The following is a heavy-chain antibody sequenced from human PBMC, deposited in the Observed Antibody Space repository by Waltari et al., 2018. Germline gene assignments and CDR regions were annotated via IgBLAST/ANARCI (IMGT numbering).Heavy chain of an antibody. CDR2: IYYSGST. V-gene: IGHV4-59*01. Sequence: QVQLQESGPGLVKPSETLSLTCTVSGGSISSYYWSWIRQPPGKGLEWIGYIYYSGSTNYNPSLKSRVTISVDTSKNQFSLKLSSVTAADTAVYYCARVGITMVRGKKSQYYFDYWGQGTLVTVSS. D-gene: IGHD3-10*01. CDR3: ARVGITMVRGKKSQYYFDY. J-gene: IGHJ4*02. CDR1: GGSISSYY.